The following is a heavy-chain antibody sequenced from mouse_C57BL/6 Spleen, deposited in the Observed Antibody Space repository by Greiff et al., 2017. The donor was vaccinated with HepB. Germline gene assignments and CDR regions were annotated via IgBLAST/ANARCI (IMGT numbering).Heavy chain of an antibody. Sequence: EVQLQQSGAELVRPGASVKLSCTASGFNIKDDYMHWVKQRPEQGLEWIGWIDPENGDTEYASQFQGKATITADTSSNTAYLQLSSLTSEDTAVYYCTRDSAGYVRAMDYWGQGTSVTVSS. CDR2: IDPENGDT. CDR1: GFNIKDDY. V-gene: IGHV14-4*01. D-gene: IGHD3-2*02. CDR3: TRDSAGYVRAMDY. J-gene: IGHJ4*01.